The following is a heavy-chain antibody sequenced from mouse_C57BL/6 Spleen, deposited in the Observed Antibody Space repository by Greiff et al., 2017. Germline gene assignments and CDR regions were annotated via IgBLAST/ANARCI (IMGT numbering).Heavy chain of an antibody. J-gene: IGHJ2*01. V-gene: IGHV6-3*01. CDR1: GFTFSNYW. Sequence: EVKVEESGGGLVQPGGSMKLSCVASGFTFSNYWMNWVRQSPEKGLEWVAQIRLKSDNYATHYAESVKGRFTISRDDSKSSVYLQMNNLRAEDTGIYYCTGEITTTVGDYWGQGTTLTVSS. CDR3: TGEITTTVGDY. CDR2: IRLKSDNYAT. D-gene: IGHD1-1*01.